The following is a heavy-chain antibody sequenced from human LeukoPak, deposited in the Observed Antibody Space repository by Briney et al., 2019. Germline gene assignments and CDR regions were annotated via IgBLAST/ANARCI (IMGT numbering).Heavy chain of an antibody. CDR3: AGGFRSVWYLDY. CDR2: IYSGDNT. J-gene: IGHJ4*02. Sequence: GGSLRLSCAASGFTVRSNSMNWFRQAPGKGLEWVSIIYSGDNTYYADSVEGRFTISRDNSKNTLYLQMNSLTAEDTAVYYCAGGFRSVWYLDYWGQGTLVTVSS. D-gene: IGHD5/OR15-5a*01. V-gene: IGHV3-53*01. CDR1: GFTVRSNS.